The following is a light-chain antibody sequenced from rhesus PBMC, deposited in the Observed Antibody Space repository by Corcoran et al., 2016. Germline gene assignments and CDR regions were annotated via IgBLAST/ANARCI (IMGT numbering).Light chain of an antibody. CDR2: GAS. J-gene: IGKJ1*01. CDR1: QSVGSS. CDR3: LQLSNWPRT. Sequence: EIVMTQSPATLSLSPGERATLSCRASQSVGSSLAWYQQNPGQAPRRLIYGASSRATGIPDRFSGSVSGTDFTCTMSSLEPEEVAVYYCLQLSNWPRTFGQGTKVEIK. V-gene: IGKV3-24*04.